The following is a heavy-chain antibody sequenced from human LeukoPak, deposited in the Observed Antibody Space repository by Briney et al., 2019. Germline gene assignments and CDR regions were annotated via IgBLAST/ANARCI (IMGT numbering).Heavy chain of an antibody. V-gene: IGHV1-8*01. CDR3: ARGMWQQLPRAFGP. CDR2: MNPNSGNT. J-gene: IGHJ5*02. D-gene: IGHD6-13*01. CDR1: GYTFTSYD. Sequence: ASVKVSCKASGYTFTSYDINWVRQATGQGLEWMGWMNPNSGNTGYAQKFQGRVTMTRNTSISTAYMELSSLRSEDTAVYYCARGMWQQLPRAFGPWGQGTLVTVSS.